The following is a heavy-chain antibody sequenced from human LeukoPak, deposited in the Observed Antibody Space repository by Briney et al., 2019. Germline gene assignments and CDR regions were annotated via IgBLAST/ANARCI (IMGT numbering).Heavy chain of an antibody. CDR3: ARGGRNNWNYVDYFDY. CDR1: GFTFSSYA. Sequence: PGGSLRLSCAASGFTFSSYAMHWVRQAPGKGLEWVSYISSSSSTIYYADSVKGRFTISRDNAKNSLYLQMNSLRAEDTAVYYCARGGRNNWNYVDYFDYWGQGTLVTVSS. V-gene: IGHV3-48*01. CDR2: ISSSSSTI. D-gene: IGHD1-7*01. J-gene: IGHJ4*02.